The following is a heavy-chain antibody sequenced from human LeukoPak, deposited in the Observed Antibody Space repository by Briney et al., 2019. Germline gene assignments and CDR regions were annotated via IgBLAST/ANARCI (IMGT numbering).Heavy chain of an antibody. V-gene: IGHV3-48*04. CDR3: ARDYDWGFDY. Sequence: GGSLRLSCVASGFTFSSYSMNWVRQAPGKGLEWVSYISSTGAIHYADSVKGRFTISRDNAKNSLYLEMNTLRAEDTAVYYCARDYDWGFDYWGQGTLVTVSS. J-gene: IGHJ4*02. CDR1: GFTFSSYS. CDR2: ISSTGAI. D-gene: IGHD7-27*01.